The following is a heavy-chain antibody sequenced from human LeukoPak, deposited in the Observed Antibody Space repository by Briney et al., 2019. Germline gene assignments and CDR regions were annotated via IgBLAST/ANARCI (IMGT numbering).Heavy chain of an antibody. CDR2: ITADCRNA. Sequence: GGSLRLSCAASGFTLWKYWMHGVRQAPEKGLVGVAHITADCRNAYYAASVEGRFTISRDNAKNTLYLQMHSLTAEDTAVYYCVRGALRDCSYTSCTRGNWFDPWGQGTLVTVSS. J-gene: IGHJ5*02. CDR3: VRGALRDCSYTSCTRGNWFDP. D-gene: IGHD2-2*01. CDR1: GFTLWKYW. V-gene: IGHV3-74*01.